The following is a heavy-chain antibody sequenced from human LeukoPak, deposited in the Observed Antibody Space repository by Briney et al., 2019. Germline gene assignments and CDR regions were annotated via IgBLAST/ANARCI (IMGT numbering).Heavy chain of an antibody. D-gene: IGHD1-14*01. CDR3: ARAVSRYGYNHYYYMDV. Sequence: GGSLRLSCAASEFTFSNYWMSWVRQAPGKGLEWVANIKQDGSEKYYVDSVKGRFTISRDNAKNSLYLQMNSLRAEDTAVYYCARAVSRYGYNHYYYMDVWGKGTTVTISS. CDR2: IKQDGSEK. V-gene: IGHV3-7*01. J-gene: IGHJ6*03. CDR1: EFTFSNYW.